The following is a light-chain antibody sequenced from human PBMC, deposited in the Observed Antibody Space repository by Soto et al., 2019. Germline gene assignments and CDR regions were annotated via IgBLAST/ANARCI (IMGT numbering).Light chain of an antibody. CDR2: TTN. V-gene: IGLV8-61*01. CDR1: SGSVSTSYY. Sequence: QTVVTQEPSFSVSPGGTVTLTCGLSSGSVSTSYYPSWYQQTPGQAPRTLIYTTNIRYSGVPDRFSGSILGNKAALTITGAQADDESDYYCVLYMGSGISLFGGGTKLTVL. J-gene: IGLJ2*01. CDR3: VLYMGSGISL.